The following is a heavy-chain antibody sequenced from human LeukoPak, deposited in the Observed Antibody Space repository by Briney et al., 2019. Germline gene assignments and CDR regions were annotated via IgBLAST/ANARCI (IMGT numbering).Heavy chain of an antibody. V-gene: IGHV4-4*07. CDR3: ARDSECTSTSCYLDWFDP. CDR2: IYNSGST. J-gene: IGHJ5*02. Sequence: SETLSLTCTVSGGSISSYHWSWIRQPAGKGLEWIGRIYNSGSTNYNPSLKSRVTMSVDTSKNQFSLNLSSVTAADTALYYCARDSECTSTSCYLDWFDPWGQGTLVTVSS. D-gene: IGHD2-2*01. CDR1: GGSISSYH.